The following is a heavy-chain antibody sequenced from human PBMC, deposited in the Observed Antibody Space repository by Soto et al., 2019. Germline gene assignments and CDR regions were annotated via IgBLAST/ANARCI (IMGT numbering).Heavy chain of an antibody. CDR3: ARACCTGDMCYFLVLRAPPNYCPSLGL. Sequence: QGQLVESGGGVVQPGRSLRLSCAASGFTFSAYAMHWVRQVPGKGLEWVAFISDDGTNTYYADSVKGRFTISRDNSENTLSLHVRSLRVQDKAVYYCARACCTGDMCYFLVLRAPPNYCPSLGLWGQGTTVTGSS. J-gene: IGHJ6*02. D-gene: IGHD2-8*02. CDR1: GFTFSAYA. V-gene: IGHV3-30*04. CDR2: ISDDGTNT.